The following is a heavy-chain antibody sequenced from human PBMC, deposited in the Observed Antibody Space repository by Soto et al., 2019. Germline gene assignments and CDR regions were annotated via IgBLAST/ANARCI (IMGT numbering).Heavy chain of an antibody. D-gene: IGHD5-12*01. Sequence: SVKVSCKASGGTFSSYAISWVRQAPGQGLEWMGGIIPTFGTANYAQKFQGRVTITADESTSTAYMELSSLRSEDTAVYYCAITIIVATTAFDYWGQGTLVTVSS. CDR1: GGTFSSYA. J-gene: IGHJ4*02. V-gene: IGHV1-69*13. CDR2: IIPTFGTA. CDR3: AITIIVATTAFDY.